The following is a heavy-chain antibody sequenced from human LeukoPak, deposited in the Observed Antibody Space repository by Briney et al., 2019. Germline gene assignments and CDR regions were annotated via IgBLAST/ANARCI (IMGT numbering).Heavy chain of an antibody. CDR2: ISSSSSTI. CDR1: GFTFSSYS. Sequence: GGSLRLSCAASGFTFSSYSMNWVRQAPGKGLEWVSYISSSSSTIYYADSVKGRFTISRDNAKGALYLQMNSLRDEDTAVYYCASQKLDVYCTHGVPRGACYSPSDHWGQGTLVTVSS. V-gene: IGHV3-48*02. D-gene: IGHD2-8*01. J-gene: IGHJ4*02. CDR3: ASQKLDVYCTHGVPRGACYSPSDH.